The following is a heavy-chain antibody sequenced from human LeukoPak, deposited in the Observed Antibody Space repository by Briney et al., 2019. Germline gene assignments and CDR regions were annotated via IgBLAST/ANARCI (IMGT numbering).Heavy chain of an antibody. CDR3: AKNSGQDSDRSYNMDV. Sequence: GGSLRLSCEASGFPFGNYAMPWVRQAPGKGLEWVSSIGGSCDNPYYPNPIKGRFTIARDNSKNTMFLQVNSLRAEDTAVYYCAKNSGQDSDRSYNMDVWGKGTTVAVSS. CDR1: GFPFGNYA. D-gene: IGHD5-12*01. J-gene: IGHJ6*03. V-gene: IGHV3-23*01. CDR2: IGGSCDNP.